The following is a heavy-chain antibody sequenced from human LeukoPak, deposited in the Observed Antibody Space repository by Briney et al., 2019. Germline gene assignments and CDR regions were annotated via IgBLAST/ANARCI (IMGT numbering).Heavy chain of an antibody. CDR3: ARVRVGGTNYFDS. D-gene: IGHD1-26*01. CDR2: INYDGSEK. V-gene: IGHV3-7*04. CDR1: RFTLTSYW. Sequence: GGSLRLSCAASRFTLTSYWMSWVRQAPPKGLEGVANINYDGSEKYYIDSVKGRFTISRENAKNSLYLQMSSLRVEETAVYYCARVRVGGTNYFDSWGQGTLVTVSS. J-gene: IGHJ4*02.